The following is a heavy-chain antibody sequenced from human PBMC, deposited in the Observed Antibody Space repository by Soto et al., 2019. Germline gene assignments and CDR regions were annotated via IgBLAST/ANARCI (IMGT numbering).Heavy chain of an antibody. Sequence: SETLSLTCTVSGGSISSGGYYWSWIRQHPGKGLEWIGYIYYSGSTYYNPSLKSRVTISVDTSKNQFSLKLSSVTAADTAVYYCARLLWFGEWYFDYWGQGTLVTVSS. J-gene: IGHJ4*02. CDR3: ARLLWFGEWYFDY. CDR1: GGSISSGGYY. D-gene: IGHD3-10*01. CDR2: IYYSGST. V-gene: IGHV4-31*03.